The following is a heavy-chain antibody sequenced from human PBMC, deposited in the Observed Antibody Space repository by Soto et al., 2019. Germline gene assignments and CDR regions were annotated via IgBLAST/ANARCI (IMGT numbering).Heavy chain of an antibody. J-gene: IGHJ4*02. CDR3: AREGSGWYGGADY. CDR2: IYYSGST. Sequence: QVQLQESGPGLVKPSQTLSLTCTVSGGSISSGDYYWSWIRQPPGKGLEWIGYIYYSGSTYYNPSLKSRVTISVDTSKSQFSLKLSSVTAADTAVYYCAREGSGWYGGADYWGQGTLVTVSS. CDR1: GGSISSGDYY. D-gene: IGHD6-19*01. V-gene: IGHV4-30-4*01.